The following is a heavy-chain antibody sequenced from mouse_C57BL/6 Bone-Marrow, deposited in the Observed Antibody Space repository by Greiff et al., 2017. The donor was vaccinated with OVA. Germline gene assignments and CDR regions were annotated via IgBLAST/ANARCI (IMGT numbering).Heavy chain of an antibody. Sequence: QVQLQQPGAELVKPGASVKLSCKASGYTFTSYWITWVKQRPGQGLEWIGDIYPGSGSTNYNEKFKSKATLTVDTSSSTAYLQLSSLTSEDSAVYYGARDYYGDWFDDWGQGTLVTVSA. CDR2: IYPGSGST. CDR3: ARDYYGDWFDD. V-gene: IGHV1-55*01. D-gene: IGHD2-13*01. J-gene: IGHJ3*01. CDR1: GYTFTSYW.